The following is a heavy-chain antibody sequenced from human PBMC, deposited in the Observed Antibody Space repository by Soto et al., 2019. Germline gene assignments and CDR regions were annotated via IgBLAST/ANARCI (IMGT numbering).Heavy chain of an antibody. CDR2: ISSSSSYT. D-gene: IGHD5-12*01. CDR3: ARDHPDLGYSGYDLAGYFDY. V-gene: IGHV3-11*06. Sequence: GGSLRLSCAASGVTFIDYYMSWIRQATGKGLEWVSYISSSSSYTNYADSVKGRFTISRDNAKNSLYLQMNSLRAEDTAVYYCARDHPDLGYSGYDLAGYFDYWGQGTLVTVSS. CDR1: GVTFIDYY. J-gene: IGHJ4*02.